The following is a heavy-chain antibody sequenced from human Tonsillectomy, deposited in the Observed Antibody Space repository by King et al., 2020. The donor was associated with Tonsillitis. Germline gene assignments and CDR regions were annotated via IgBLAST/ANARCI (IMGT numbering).Heavy chain of an antibody. D-gene: IGHD6-19*01. CDR2: IWYDGSSK. Sequence: QVQLVESGGGVVQPGWSLRLSCAASGFIFSHYGIHWVRQAPGKGLEWVTVIWYDGSSKYYADSVKGRFTNSRDNSKTTLYLQMNSLRAEDTAMYYCARDQGAGLDYWGQGALVTVSS. CDR1: GFIFSHYG. J-gene: IGHJ4*02. V-gene: IGHV3-33*08. CDR3: ARDQGAGLDY.